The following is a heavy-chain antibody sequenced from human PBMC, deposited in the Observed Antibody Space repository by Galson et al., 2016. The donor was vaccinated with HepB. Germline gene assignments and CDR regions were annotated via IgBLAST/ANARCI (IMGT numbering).Heavy chain of an antibody. CDR2: SYGEGST. Sequence: SLRLSCAASGFIVSNDYMNWVRQAPGKGLEWLSVSYGEGSTYYAESVRGRFTISRDNSKNSVFLQMNNLRAEDTAVYYCARDPGFRNGMNVWGQGTTVTVSS. J-gene: IGHJ6*02. V-gene: IGHV3-53*01. CDR1: GFIVSNDY. CDR3: ARDPGFRNGMNV.